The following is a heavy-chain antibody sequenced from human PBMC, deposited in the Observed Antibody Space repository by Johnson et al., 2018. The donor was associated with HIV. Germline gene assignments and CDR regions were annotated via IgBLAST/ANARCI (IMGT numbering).Heavy chain of an antibody. Sequence: EAQLVEPGAVVVHPGGSLRSSWETSRFTFDDYAMHGVSQAPGKGLEWVRLINCDGDSSYYDESAEGRVTISRDESKNSMELQMNRLRPEDTGLYYCAKDIASGYTNGGTLDIWGQGTMVTVSS. J-gene: IGHJ3*02. CDR3: AKDIASGYTNGGTLDI. V-gene: IGHV3-43D*03. CDR1: RFTFDDYA. D-gene: IGHD6-19*01. CDR2: INCDGDSS.